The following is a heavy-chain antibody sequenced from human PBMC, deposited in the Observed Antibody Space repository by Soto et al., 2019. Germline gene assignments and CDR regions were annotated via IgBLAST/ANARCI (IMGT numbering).Heavy chain of an antibody. CDR1: RFTFSSYW. J-gene: IGHJ5*02. CDR3: GRTQKSRAGWFDP. D-gene: IGHD6-6*01. Sequence: GGALRLSCAASRFTFSSYWMHWVRQAPGKGLVWVSRINSDGTTTSYADSVKGRFTISRDNAKNTLYLQMNSLRTEDAAVYYCGRTQKSRAGWFDPWGQGALVTVSS. CDR2: INSDGTTT. V-gene: IGHV3-74*01.